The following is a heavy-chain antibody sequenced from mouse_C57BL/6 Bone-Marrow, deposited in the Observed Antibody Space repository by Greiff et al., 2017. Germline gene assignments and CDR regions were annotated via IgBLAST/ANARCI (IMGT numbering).Heavy chain of an antibody. D-gene: IGHD1-1*01. J-gene: IGHJ3*01. CDR3: ARGRRNYYGSTWFAY. Sequence: VQLQQSGAELARPGASVKLSCKASGYTFTSYGISWVKQRTGPGLEWIGEIYPRSGNTYYNEKFKGKATLTADKSSSTAYMELRSLTSEDSAVYFCARGRRNYYGSTWFAYWGQGTLVTVSA. CDR2: IYPRSGNT. CDR1: GYTFTSYG. V-gene: IGHV1-81*01.